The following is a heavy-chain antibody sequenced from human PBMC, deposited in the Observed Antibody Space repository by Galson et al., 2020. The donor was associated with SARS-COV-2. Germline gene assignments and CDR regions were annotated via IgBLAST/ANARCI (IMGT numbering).Heavy chain of an antibody. Sequence: SETLSPTRTVPGGPISSYYWSWIRQPPGKGLGGSGDIYYRGSTNHNPSLKSRVTISVDTSNNQYSLELSSVTAADTAVYYCASEPPSGHWFDPWGQGTLVTVSS. CDR2: IYYRGST. CDR3: ASEPPSGHWFDP. J-gene: IGHJ5*02. V-gene: IGHV4-59*01. CDR1: GGPISSYY.